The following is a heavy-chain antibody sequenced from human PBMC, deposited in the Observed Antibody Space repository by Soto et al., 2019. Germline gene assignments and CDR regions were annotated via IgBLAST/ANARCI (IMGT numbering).Heavy chain of an antibody. D-gene: IGHD6-6*01. V-gene: IGHV3-64*01. J-gene: IGHJ6*03. CDR1: GFTFSSYA. CDR3: ATRRTSIAAPALGYYYYMDV. CDR2: ISSNGGST. Sequence: GGSLRLSRAASGFTFSSYAMHWVRQAPGKGLKYVSAISSNGGSTYYANSVKGRFTISRDNSKNTLYLQMGSLRAEDMAVYYCATRRTSIAAPALGYYYYMDVWGKGTTVTVSS.